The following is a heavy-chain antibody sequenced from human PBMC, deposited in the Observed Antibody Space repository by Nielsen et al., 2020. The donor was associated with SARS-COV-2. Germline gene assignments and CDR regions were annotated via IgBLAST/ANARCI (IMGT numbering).Heavy chain of an antibody. J-gene: IGHJ4*02. D-gene: IGHD2-21*01. Sequence: GESLKTSCAASGFTFSTYAMNWVRQAPGKGLEWVSVIGDDGTGINYANSVKGRFTISRDNSKNTLYLQMNSLRAEDTAVYYCAKARAGRYPQSRILDNWAQGTLVTVSA. CDR1: GFTFSTYA. CDR2: IGDDGTGI. CDR3: AKARAGRYPQSRILDN. V-gene: IGHV3-23*01.